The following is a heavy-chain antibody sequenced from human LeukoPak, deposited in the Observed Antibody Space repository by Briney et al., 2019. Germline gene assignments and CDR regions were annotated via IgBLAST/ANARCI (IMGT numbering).Heavy chain of an antibody. Sequence: GASVKLSCTASGYSFTDYYMHWVRQAPGQGLESMGWINPDSSGTNYPQKFQGRVTMTRDTSISTAYMGLSRLRSDDTAVYYCARGGHYYSYSMDVWGKGTTVTVSS. V-gene: IGHV1-2*02. J-gene: IGHJ6*03. CDR1: GYSFTDYY. CDR2: INPDSSGT. CDR3: ARGGHYYSYSMDV.